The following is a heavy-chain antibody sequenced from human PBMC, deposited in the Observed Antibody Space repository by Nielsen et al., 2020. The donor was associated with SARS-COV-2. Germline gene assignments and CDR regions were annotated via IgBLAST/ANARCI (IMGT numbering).Heavy chain of an antibody. D-gene: IGHD6-13*01. CDR3: ATAPGIAAATTGWFGP. J-gene: IGHJ5*02. CDR1: GYTLTELS. CDR2: FDPEDGET. Sequence: ASVKVSCKVSGYTLTELSMHWVRQAPGKGLEWMGGFDPEDGETIYAQKFQGRVTMTEDTSTDTAYMELSSLRSEDTAVYYCATAPGIAAATTGWFGPWGQGTLVTVSS. V-gene: IGHV1-24*01.